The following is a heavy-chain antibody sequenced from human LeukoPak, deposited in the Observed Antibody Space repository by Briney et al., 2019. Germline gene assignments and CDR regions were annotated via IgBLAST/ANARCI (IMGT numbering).Heavy chain of an antibody. D-gene: IGHD3-22*01. CDR2: ISSSSSYL. V-gene: IGHV3-21*01. J-gene: IGHJ3*02. Sequence: KSGGSLRLSCAASGFTFSSYSMNWVRQAPGKGLEWVSSISSSSSYLYYADSVKGRFTISRDNAKNSLYLQMNSLRAEDTAVYYCAREGTYYYDSSGYDAFDIWGQGTMVTVSS. CDR3: AREGTYYYDSSGYDAFDI. CDR1: GFTFSSYS.